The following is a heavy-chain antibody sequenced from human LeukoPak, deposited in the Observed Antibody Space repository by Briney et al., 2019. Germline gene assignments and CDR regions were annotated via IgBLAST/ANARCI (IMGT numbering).Heavy chain of an antibody. CDR1: GFTVSSNY. Sequence: GGSLRLSCAASGFTVSSNYMSWVRQAPGKGLEWVSAISGSGGSTYYADSVKGRFTISRDNSKNTLYLQMNSLRAEDTAVYYCAKKGHLYGSGKLVYWGQGTLVTVSS. V-gene: IGHV3-23*01. J-gene: IGHJ4*02. D-gene: IGHD3-10*01. CDR2: ISGSGGST. CDR3: AKKGHLYGSGKLVY.